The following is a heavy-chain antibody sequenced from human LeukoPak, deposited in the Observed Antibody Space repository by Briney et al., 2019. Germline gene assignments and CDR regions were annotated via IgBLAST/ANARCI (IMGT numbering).Heavy chain of an antibody. CDR3: AKDPGGSYGY. Sequence: GGSLRLPCAASGFTLNTHYGMSWIRQAPGKGLEWVSTITASGDFTNYADSVKGRFTTSRDISKNTLYLQMNSLRVEDTAVYYCAKDPGGSYGYWGQGTLVTVSS. CDR1: GFTLNTHYG. V-gene: IGHV3-23*01. CDR2: ITASGDFT. D-gene: IGHD5-18*01. J-gene: IGHJ4*02.